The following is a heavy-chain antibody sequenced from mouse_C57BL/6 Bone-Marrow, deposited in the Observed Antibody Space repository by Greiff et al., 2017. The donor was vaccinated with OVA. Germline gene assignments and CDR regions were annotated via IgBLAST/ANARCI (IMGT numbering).Heavy chain of an antibody. CDR2: IWRGGST. Sequence: VQRVESGPGLVQPSQSLSITCTVSGFSLTSYGVHWVRQSPGKGLEWLGVIWRGGSTDYNAAFMSRLSITKDNSKSQVFFKMNSLQADDTAIYYCAKLWLRRPYAMDYWGQGTSVTVSS. CDR1: GFSLTSYG. D-gene: IGHD2-2*01. J-gene: IGHJ4*01. V-gene: IGHV2-5*01. CDR3: AKLWLRRPYAMDY.